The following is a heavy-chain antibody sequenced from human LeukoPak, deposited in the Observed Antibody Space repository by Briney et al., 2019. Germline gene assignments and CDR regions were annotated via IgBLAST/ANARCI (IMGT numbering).Heavy chain of an antibody. CDR3: ARLTTYYDSSGYYLDAFDI. D-gene: IGHD3-22*01. V-gene: IGHV4-34*01. Sequence: SETLSLTCTVSGGSISSYYWSWIRQPPGKGLEWVVEINHSGSTNYNPSLKSRVIISVDKSKNHFSLKLNSVTAADTAVYYCARLTTYYDSSGYYLDAFDIWGQGTMVTVSS. CDR2: INHSGST. CDR1: GGSISSYY. J-gene: IGHJ3*02.